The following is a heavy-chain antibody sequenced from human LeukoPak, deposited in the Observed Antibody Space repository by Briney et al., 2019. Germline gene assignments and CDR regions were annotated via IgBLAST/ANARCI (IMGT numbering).Heavy chain of an antibody. CDR3: ANIFPIVVVPVANQNDY. CDR2: ISGSGGST. J-gene: IGHJ4*02. Sequence: GGSLRLSCAASGFTFSSYAMSWVRQAPGKGLELVSAISGSGGSTYYADSVKCRFTISRDNSKNTLYLQMNSMRDADTAVYYCANIFPIVVVPVANQNDYWGQGTLVTVSS. D-gene: IGHD2-2*01. CDR1: GFTFSSYA. V-gene: IGHV3-23*01.